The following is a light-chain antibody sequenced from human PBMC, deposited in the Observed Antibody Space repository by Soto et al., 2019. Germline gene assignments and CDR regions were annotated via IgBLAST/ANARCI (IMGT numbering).Light chain of an antibody. V-gene: IGKV1-5*01. CDR1: QSISSN. CDR3: QQYHTWSSLT. J-gene: IGKJ4*01. CDR2: GAS. Sequence: DIQMTQSPSTLSASAGDRVTLTCRASQSISSNVAWYQQKLGHAPRLLIYGASSMDTGVPSSFSGSGYGTEFTLTISSLQSDDFATYYCQQYHTWSSLTSGRGTKVDI.